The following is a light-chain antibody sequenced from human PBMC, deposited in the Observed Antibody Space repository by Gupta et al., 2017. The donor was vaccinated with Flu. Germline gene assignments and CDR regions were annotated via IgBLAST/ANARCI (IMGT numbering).Light chain of an antibody. J-gene: IGKJ4*01. CDR1: QSVRDY. V-gene: IGKV3-11*01. CDR2: DAS. CDR3: QQRNNWPLT. Sequence: EIVLTTSPAALSLSPGERVTLSCRASQSVRDYLAWYHQRPGQSPRLLIYDASNRATDVPARFNASGSETDFTLTISGLEPEDSGVYYCQQRNNWPLTFGGGTKVEIK.